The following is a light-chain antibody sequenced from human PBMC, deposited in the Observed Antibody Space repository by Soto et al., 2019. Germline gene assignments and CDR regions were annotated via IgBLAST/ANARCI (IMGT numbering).Light chain of an antibody. Sequence: QSPATLSVSPAEGATLSCRASQAIADTLAWYQHKPGQAPRLLIYDTSTRATGVPTRFSGSRSGAEFTLAFISLQSEDFAVYYCQPYNSWPLTFGGGTKVDIK. V-gene: IGKV3-15*01. CDR1: QAIADT. CDR2: DTS. CDR3: QPYNSWPLT. J-gene: IGKJ4*01.